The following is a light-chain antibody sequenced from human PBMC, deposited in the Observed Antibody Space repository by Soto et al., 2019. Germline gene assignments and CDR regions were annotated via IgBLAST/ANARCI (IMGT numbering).Light chain of an antibody. CDR2: GAS. Sequence: DIQMTQSPSSLSASVGDRVTITCRASQGIRTYLNWFQQTPGKVPKLLIYGASILQSGVPSRFSGNASGTDFTLTISSLHPEDFGTYHCQQSYSIPLTFGQGTKLEIK. CDR1: QGIRTY. V-gene: IGKV1-39*01. J-gene: IGKJ1*01. CDR3: QQSYSIPLT.